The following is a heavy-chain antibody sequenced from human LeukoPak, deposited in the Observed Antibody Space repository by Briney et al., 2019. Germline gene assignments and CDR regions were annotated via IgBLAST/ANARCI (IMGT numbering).Heavy chain of an antibody. CDR2: FDPEDGET. J-gene: IGHJ6*02. CDR1: GYTLTELS. D-gene: IGHD6-19*01. V-gene: IGHV1-24*01. CDR3: ATAIAVAGTRGGYYYGMDV. Sequence: ASVKVSCKVSGYTLTELSMHWVRQAPGKGLEWMGGFDPEDGETIYAQKFQGRVTMTEDTSTDTAYMELSSLRPEDTAVYYCATAIAVAGTRGGYYYGMDVWGQGTTVTVSS.